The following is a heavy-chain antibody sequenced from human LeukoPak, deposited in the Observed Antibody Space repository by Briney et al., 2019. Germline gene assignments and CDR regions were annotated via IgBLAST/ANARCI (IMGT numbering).Heavy chain of an antibody. V-gene: IGHV3-30*04. CDR2: ISFDGGNK. J-gene: IGHJ4*02. CDR1: GFTFSSFA. CDR3: ARDMSSPVYDGSGSLTRDHGYFDY. D-gene: IGHD3-22*01. Sequence: PGGSLRLSCAASGFTFSSFAMHWVRQAPGKGLEWVAVISFDGGNKDYADSVKGRFTISRDKSKNTLYLQMNSLRAEDTAVYYCARDMSSPVYDGSGSLTRDHGYFDYWGQGTLVTVSS.